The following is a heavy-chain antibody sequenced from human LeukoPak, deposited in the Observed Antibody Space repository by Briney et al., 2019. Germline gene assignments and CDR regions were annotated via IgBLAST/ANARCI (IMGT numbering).Heavy chain of an antibody. D-gene: IGHD2-2*01. CDR2: IYYSGST. V-gene: IGHV4-31*03. CDR3: VGSTSLGWFDP. CDR1: GGSISSGGYY. Sequence: PSETLSLTCTVSGGSISSGGYYWSWIRQHPGKCLEWIGYIYYSGSTYYNPSLKSRVTISVDTSKNQFSLKLSSVTAADTAVYYCVGSTSLGWFDPWGQGTLVTVSS. J-gene: IGHJ5*02.